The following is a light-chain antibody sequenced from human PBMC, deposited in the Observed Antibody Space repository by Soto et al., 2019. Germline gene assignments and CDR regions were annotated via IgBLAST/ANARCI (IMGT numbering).Light chain of an antibody. Sequence: QSVLTQPPSASGSPGQSVTISCAGTSSDVGGYNFVSWYQQHPGKVPKLMIYEVIKRPSGVADRFSGSKSGTTAALTVSGLHAEDEADYYCSSYSGSDNFVVFGGGTKLTVL. CDR3: SSYSGSDNFVV. CDR1: SSDVGGYNF. CDR2: EVI. V-gene: IGLV2-8*01. J-gene: IGLJ2*01.